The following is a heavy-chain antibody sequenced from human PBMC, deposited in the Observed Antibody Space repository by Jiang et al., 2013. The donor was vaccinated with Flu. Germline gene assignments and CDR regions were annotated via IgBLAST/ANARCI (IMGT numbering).Heavy chain of an antibody. V-gene: IGHV4-34*01. Sequence: LLKPSETLSLTCAVYGGSFSGYYWSWIRQPPGRGLEWVGEINHSGSTNYNPSLKSRVTISVDTSKNQFSLKLSSVTAADTAVYYCARGRKAGAAAGIFQHWGQGTLVTVSS. D-gene: IGHD6-13*01. CDR2: INHSGST. CDR1: GGSFSGYY. CDR3: ARGRKAGAAAGIFQH. J-gene: IGHJ1*01.